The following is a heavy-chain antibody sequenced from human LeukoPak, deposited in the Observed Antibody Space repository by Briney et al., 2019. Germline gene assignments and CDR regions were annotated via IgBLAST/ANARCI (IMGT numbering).Heavy chain of an antibody. CDR1: GFTFSNYG. V-gene: IGHV3-23*01. CDR2: ISGSGGST. J-gene: IGHJ4*02. CDR3: AKDLGWELLTPFDY. Sequence: PGGSLRLSCAASGFTFSNYGMSWVRQAPGEGLEWVSTISGSGGSTYYADSVKGRFTISRDNSKNTLYLQMNSLRAEDTAVYYCAKDLGWELLTPFDYWGQGTLVTVSS. D-gene: IGHD1-26*01.